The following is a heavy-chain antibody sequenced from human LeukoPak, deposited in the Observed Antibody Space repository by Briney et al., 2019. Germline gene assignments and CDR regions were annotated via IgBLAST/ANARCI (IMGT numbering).Heavy chain of an antibody. J-gene: IGHJ4*02. CDR2: IKPDGTTK. CDR1: GFPLSSYS. CDR3: ARSIPYGTTWYGRSDY. V-gene: IGHV3-7*03. D-gene: IGHD6-13*01. Sequence: GGSLRLSCADSGFPLSSYSMTWVRQAPGKGLGWVANIKPDGTTKFYVDSVKGRFTISRDNALNSLYLQMNSLRAEDTAIYYCARSIPYGTTWYGRSDYWGQGTLVTASS.